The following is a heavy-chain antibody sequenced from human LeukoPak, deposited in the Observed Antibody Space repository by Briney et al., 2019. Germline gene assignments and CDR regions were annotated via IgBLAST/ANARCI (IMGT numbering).Heavy chain of an antibody. J-gene: IGHJ4*02. CDR2: IKQDGNEN. V-gene: IGHV3-7*01. Sequence: PGGSLRLSCAASGFTFSRHWMSWVRQAPGKGLEWVATIKQDGNENYYVDSVKGLFTISRDNAKNSLYLQMNSLRAEDTAVYYCARRGKLVYFGEDRRALSRHYFDYWGQGTLVTFSS. CDR3: ARRGKLVYFGEDRRALSRHYFDY. D-gene: IGHD3-10*01. CDR1: GFTFSRHW.